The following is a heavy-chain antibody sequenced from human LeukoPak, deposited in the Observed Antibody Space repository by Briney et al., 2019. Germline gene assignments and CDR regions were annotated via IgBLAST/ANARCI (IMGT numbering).Heavy chain of an antibody. Sequence: PSQTLSLTCTVSGGSISSGSYYWSWIRQPAGKGLEWIGRIYTSGSTNYNPSLKSRVTISVDTPKNQFSLKLSSVTAADTAVYYCAREELELDAFDIWGQGTMVTVSS. CDR3: AREELELDAFDI. CDR2: IYTSGST. J-gene: IGHJ3*02. CDR1: GGSISSGSYY. D-gene: IGHD1-7*01. V-gene: IGHV4-61*02.